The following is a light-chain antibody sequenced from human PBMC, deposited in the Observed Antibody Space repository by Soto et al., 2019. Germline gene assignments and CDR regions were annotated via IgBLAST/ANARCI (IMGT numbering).Light chain of an antibody. CDR2: DVS. J-gene: IGKJ1*01. V-gene: IGKV1-5*01. CDR3: QQSYRFPKT. Sequence: DIQMTQSPSTLAASVGDTVTMTCRSSSKWLAWYQKKPGKAPKLLIYDVSNLERGVPPRFSGSTSGAESTLTIISLQPEDFATYYGQQSYRFPKTFGRGTKVDIK. CDR1: SSSKW.